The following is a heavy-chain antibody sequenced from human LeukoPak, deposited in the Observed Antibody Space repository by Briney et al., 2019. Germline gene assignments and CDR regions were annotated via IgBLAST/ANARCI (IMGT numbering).Heavy chain of an antibody. CDR1: GFTFSSYG. J-gene: IGHJ4*01. D-gene: IGHD3-9*01. Sequence: PGRSLRLSCAASGFTFSSYGMHWVRQAPGKGLEWVAVISYDGSNKYYADSVKGRFTISRDNSKNTLYLQMNSLRAEDTAVYYCGKGAGRHFDWSPHALDYLCQETWAPYP. V-gene: IGHV3-30*18. CDR2: ISYDGSNK. CDR3: GKGAGRHFDWSPHALDY.